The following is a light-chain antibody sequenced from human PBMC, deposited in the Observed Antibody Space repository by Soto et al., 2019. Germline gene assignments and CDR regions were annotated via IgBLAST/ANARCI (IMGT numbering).Light chain of an antibody. CDR3: QQYNNLPYT. J-gene: IGKJ2*01. V-gene: IGKV3-15*01. Sequence: EIVMTQSPDTLSVSPGERATLSCRASQSVSNNLAWYQQKPGQAPRLLIYGASTRATGIPARFSGSGSGTEFTLTISSLQSEDFAVYHCQQYNNLPYTFGQGTKLEIK. CDR2: GAS. CDR1: QSVSNN.